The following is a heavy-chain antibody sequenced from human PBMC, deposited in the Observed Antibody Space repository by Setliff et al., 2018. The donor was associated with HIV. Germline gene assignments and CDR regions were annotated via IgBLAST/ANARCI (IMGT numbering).Heavy chain of an antibody. V-gene: IGHV1-18*01. Sequence: ASVKVSCKASGYTFSSYGVNWVRQAPGQGLEWMGRLSGDNGNTKYAQKFQGRVIMTTDTSTSTAYMELRSLRSDDTAVYYCVREVAARPYFDFWGQGTLVTVSS. CDR3: VREVAARPYFDF. J-gene: IGHJ4*02. CDR1: GYTFSSYG. CDR2: LSGDNGNT. D-gene: IGHD6-6*01.